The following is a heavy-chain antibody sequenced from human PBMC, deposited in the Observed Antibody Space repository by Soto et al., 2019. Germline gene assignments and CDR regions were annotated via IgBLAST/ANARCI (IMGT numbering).Heavy chain of an antibody. V-gene: IGHV4-61*01. Sequence: SETLSLTCSGSGGSVSDKTYYWSWIRQPPGKRLEWIGYVYYSGTTNYNPSLKSRVTISVDLSKNRFSLRLSSVTTADTALYYCARTTAVPNTLRSRYFFDYWGQGTLVTVSS. CDR2: VYYSGTT. D-gene: IGHD4-17*01. CDR3: ARTTAVPNTLRSRYFFDY. J-gene: IGHJ4*02. CDR1: GGSVSDKTYY.